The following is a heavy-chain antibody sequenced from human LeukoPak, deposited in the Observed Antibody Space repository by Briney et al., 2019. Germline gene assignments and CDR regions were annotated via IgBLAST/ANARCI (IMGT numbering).Heavy chain of an antibody. CDR3: ARDRYCSSTSCNYYYYYYMDV. V-gene: IGHV1-2*02. J-gene: IGHJ6*03. CDR2: INPNSGGT. D-gene: IGHD2-2*01. Sequence: GAPVKVSCKASGYTFTGYSMHWVRQAPGQGLEWMGWINPNSGGTNYAQKFQGRVTMTRDTSISTAYMELSRLRSDDTAVYYCARDRYCSSTSCNYYYYYYMDVWGKGTTVTVSS. CDR1: GYTFTGYS.